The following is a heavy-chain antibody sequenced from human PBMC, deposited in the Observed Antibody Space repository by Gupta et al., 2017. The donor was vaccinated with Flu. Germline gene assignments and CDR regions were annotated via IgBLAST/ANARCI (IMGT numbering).Heavy chain of an antibody. Sequence: QVQLVESGGGVVQPGRSLRLSCAATGFTFSSYGMHWARQGQGKGLEWVAVRWYDVSNKYYAGSVKGRFTISRDNSKNTLYLQMNSLRAEDTAVYYCARDSEGGVAGWFMDVWGQGTTVTVSS. V-gene: IGHV3-33*01. J-gene: IGHJ6*02. D-gene: IGHD3-16*01. CDR3: ARDSEGGVAGWFMDV. CDR1: GFTFSSYG. CDR2: RWYDVSNK.